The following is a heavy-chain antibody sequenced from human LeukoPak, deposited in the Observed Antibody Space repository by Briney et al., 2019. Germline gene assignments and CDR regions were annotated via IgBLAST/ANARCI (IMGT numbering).Heavy chain of an antibody. Sequence: GESLKISCKGSGYSFSSYWIAWVRQMPGKGLEWMGIIHPGNSETTYNPSFQGQVTISADKSISTAYLQWSSLKASDTAMYYCARLRYDAFDIWGQGTMVTVSS. CDR2: IHPGNSET. J-gene: IGHJ3*02. CDR1: GYSFSSYW. V-gene: IGHV5-51*01. CDR3: ARLRYDAFDI. D-gene: IGHD5-12*01.